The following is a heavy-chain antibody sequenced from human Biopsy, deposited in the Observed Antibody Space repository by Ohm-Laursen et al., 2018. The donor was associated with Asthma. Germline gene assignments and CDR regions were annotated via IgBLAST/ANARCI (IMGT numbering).Heavy chain of an antibody. CDR1: GGSFSNFA. Sequence: SVKVSCKASGGSFSNFAFSWGRQAPGHGLEWMGTILTKFDITSYAEKFQGRVTITADKSTSTTYMELSRLRSEDTAVYYCARSYDTDSYPVLVLDYWGQGTLVPVSS. V-gene: IGHV1-69*04. CDR2: ILTKFDIT. CDR3: ARSYDTDSYPVLVLDY. J-gene: IGHJ4*02. D-gene: IGHD3-22*01.